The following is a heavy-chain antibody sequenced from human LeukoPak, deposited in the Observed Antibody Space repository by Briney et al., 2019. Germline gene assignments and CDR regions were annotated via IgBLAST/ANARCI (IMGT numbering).Heavy chain of an antibody. CDR3: ARGRSGSYYYWFDP. CDR1: GGPISSYY. J-gene: IGHJ5*02. D-gene: IGHD3-10*01. CDR2: IYYSGST. V-gene: IGHV4-59*12. Sequence: SETLSLTCTVSGGPISSYYWSWIRQPPGKGLEWIGYIYYSGSTNYNPSLKSRVTISVDTSKNQFSLKLSSVTAADTAVYYCARGRSGSYYYWFDPWGQGTLVTVSS.